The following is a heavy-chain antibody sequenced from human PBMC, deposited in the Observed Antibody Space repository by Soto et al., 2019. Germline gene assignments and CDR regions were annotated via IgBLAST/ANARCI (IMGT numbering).Heavy chain of an antibody. V-gene: IGHV1-18*01. CDR1: GYTFTTYG. CDR2: ISTYNGNT. Sequence: QVQLVQSGAEVKKPGASVKVSCQASGYTFTTYGISWVRQAPGQGLEWMGWISTYNGNTNYAQNLQGRFTMTTDTSTSTAYMELRSLTSDDTAVYYCARAYYYDTNAFDYWGQGTLVTVSS. CDR3: ARAYYYDTNAFDY. D-gene: IGHD3-22*01. J-gene: IGHJ4*02.